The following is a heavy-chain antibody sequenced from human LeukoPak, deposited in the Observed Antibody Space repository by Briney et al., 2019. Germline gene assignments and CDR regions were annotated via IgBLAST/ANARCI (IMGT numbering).Heavy chain of an antibody. CDR3: AKDPWGGLDDYYYGMDV. D-gene: IGHD1-26*01. J-gene: IGHJ6*02. CDR1: GFTFSSYW. V-gene: IGHV3-9*01. Sequence: GGSLRLSCAASGFTFSSYWMHWVRQAPGKGLEWVPGISWNSGSIGYADSVKGRFTISRDNAKNSLYLQMNSLRAEDTALYYCAKDPWGGLDDYYYGMDVWGQGTTVTVSS. CDR2: ISWNSGSI.